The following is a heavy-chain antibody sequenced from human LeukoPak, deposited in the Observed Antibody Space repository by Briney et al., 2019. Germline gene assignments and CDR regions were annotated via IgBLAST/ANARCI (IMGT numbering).Heavy chain of an antibody. Sequence: PGGSLRLSCAASGFTFSSYAMSWVRQAPGKGLEWASAISGSGGSTYYADSVKGRFTISRDNSKNTLYLQMNSLRAEDTAVYYCAKDLSRSRLYCGGDCYPDHWGQGTLVTVSS. CDR1: GFTFSSYA. CDR3: AKDLSRSRLYCGGDCYPDH. CDR2: ISGSGGST. D-gene: IGHD2-21*02. J-gene: IGHJ5*02. V-gene: IGHV3-23*01.